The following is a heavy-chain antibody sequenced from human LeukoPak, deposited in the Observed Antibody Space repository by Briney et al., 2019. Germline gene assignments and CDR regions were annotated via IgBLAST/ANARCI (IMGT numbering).Heavy chain of an antibody. D-gene: IGHD2-15*01. V-gene: IGHV1-2*02. Sequence: ASVTVSCKASGYTFTGYYMHWVRQAPGQGLEWMGWINPNSGGTNYAQKFQGRVTMTRDTSISTAYMGLSRLRSDDTAVYYCARDIVVVVAATAKDYYFDYWGQGTLVTVSS. CDR3: ARDIVVVVAATAKDYYFDY. J-gene: IGHJ4*02. CDR1: GYTFTGYY. CDR2: INPNSGGT.